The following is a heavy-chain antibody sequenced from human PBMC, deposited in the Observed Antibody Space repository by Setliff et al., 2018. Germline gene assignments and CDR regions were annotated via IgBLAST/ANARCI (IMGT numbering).Heavy chain of an antibody. CDR2: VSGGGTEI. J-gene: IGHJ4*02. Sequence: PGGSLRLSCAASGFVFRDYAMNWIRQAPGKGLEWVSTVSGGGTEIDYADSVLGRFTISRDNIKNTAFLQMNSLRADDTAMYYCVASPSNKNGHFEYWGQGTLVTVSS. V-gene: IGHV3-23*01. CDR1: GFVFRDYA. CDR3: VASPSNKNGHFEY.